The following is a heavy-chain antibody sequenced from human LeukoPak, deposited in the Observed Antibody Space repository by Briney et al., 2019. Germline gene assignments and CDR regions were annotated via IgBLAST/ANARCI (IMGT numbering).Heavy chain of an antibody. V-gene: IGHV4-61*02. D-gene: IGHD2-8*01. Sequence: RTSETLSLTCTVSGGSISSGSYYWSWIRQPAGKGLEWIGRIYTSGSTNYNPSLKSRVTISVDTSKNQFSLKLSSVTAADTAVYYCARDHSTPNAGYMDVWGKGTTVTVSS. CDR3: ARDHSTPNAGYMDV. J-gene: IGHJ6*03. CDR1: GGSISSGSYY. CDR2: IYTSGST.